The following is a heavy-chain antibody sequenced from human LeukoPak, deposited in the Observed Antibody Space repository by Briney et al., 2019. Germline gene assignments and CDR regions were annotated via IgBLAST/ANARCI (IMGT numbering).Heavy chain of an antibody. CDR2: IKKDGSEK. CDR1: GFTFSSYW. CDR3: ARDLSGVTGYTYGRGIDY. D-gene: IGHD5-18*01. J-gene: IGHJ4*02. Sequence: GALRLSCAASGFTFSSYWMSWVRQAPGKGLEWVANIKKDGSEKYYVDSVKGRFTISRDNAKTSLYLQMNSLRAEDTAVYYCARDLSGVTGYTYGRGIDYWGQGTLVTVSS. V-gene: IGHV3-7*01.